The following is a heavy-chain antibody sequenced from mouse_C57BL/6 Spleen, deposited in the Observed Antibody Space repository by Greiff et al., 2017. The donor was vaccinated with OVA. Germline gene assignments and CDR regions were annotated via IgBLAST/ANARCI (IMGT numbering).Heavy chain of an antibody. CDR3: TRLKLDYYGSSYGAMDY. CDR1: GFTFSSYA. Sequence: EVMLVESGAGLVKPGGSLKLSCAASGFTFSSYAMSWVRQTPEKRLEWVAYISSGGDYIYYADTVKGRFTISRDNARNTLYLQMSSLKSEDTAMYYCTRLKLDYYGSSYGAMDYWGQGTSVTVSS. J-gene: IGHJ4*01. D-gene: IGHD1-1*01. V-gene: IGHV5-9-1*02. CDR2: ISSGGDYI.